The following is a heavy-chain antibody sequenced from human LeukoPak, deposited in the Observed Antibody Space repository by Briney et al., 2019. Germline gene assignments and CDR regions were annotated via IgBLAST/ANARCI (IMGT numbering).Heavy chain of an antibody. CDR1: GGTFSSYA. Sequence: GASVKVSCKASGGTFSSYAISWVRQAPGQGLEWMGGIIPIFGTANYAQKFQGRVTITADKSTSTAYMELSSLRSEDTAVYCCARDTKKTQYYYDSSGPLDAFDIWGQGTMVTVSS. CDR3: ARDTKKTQYYYDSSGPLDAFDI. CDR2: IIPIFGTA. V-gene: IGHV1-69*06. D-gene: IGHD3-22*01. J-gene: IGHJ3*02.